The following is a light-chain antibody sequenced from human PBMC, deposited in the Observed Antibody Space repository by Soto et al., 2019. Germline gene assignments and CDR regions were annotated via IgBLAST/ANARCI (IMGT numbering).Light chain of an antibody. Sequence: EIALTQSPDTLSLSPGERATLSCRASQSVGTYLDWYQQKLGQAPRLLIYDASNRATGIPARFSGSGSGTDFTLTISSLEPEDFAVYYCQQRVNWLTFGGGTKVDIK. J-gene: IGKJ4*01. CDR2: DAS. CDR3: QQRVNWLT. CDR1: QSVGTY. V-gene: IGKV3-11*01.